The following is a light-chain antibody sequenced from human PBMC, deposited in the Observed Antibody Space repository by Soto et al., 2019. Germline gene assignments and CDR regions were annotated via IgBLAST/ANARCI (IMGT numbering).Light chain of an antibody. CDR2: STS. CDR1: TGAVTSGYY. CDR3: LIYYGGAQV. V-gene: IGLV7-43*01. J-gene: IGLJ2*01. Sequence: QAVVTQEPSLTVSPGGTVTLTCASSTGAVTSGYYPNWFQQKPGQAPRVLFYSTSNKHSWTPARFSGSLLGGKAALTLSGVQPEDVAEYYCLIYYGGAQVFGGGTQLTVL.